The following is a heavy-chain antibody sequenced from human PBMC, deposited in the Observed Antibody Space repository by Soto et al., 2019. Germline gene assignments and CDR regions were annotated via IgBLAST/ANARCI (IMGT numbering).Heavy chain of an antibody. CDR3: NVGISRALPFDI. J-gene: IGHJ3*02. Sequence: SVKVSCKASGGTFSSYAISWVRQAPGQGLEWMGGIIPIFGTANYAQKFQGRVTITADKSTSTAYMELSSLRSEDTAVYYCNVGISRALPFDIWGQGTMVIVSS. CDR2: IIPIFGTA. CDR1: GGTFSSYA. V-gene: IGHV1-69*06. D-gene: IGHD1-26*01.